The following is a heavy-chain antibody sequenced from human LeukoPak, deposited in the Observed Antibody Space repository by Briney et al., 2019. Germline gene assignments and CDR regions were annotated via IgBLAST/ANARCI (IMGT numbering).Heavy chain of an antibody. V-gene: IGHV3-21*01. D-gene: IGHD2-2*01. Sequence: GGSLRLFCAASGFTFSSYSMNWVRQAPGKGLEWVSSISSSSSYIYYADSVKGRFTISRDNAKNSLYLQMNSLRAEDTAVYYCARVVPAAMGGPFSYGMDVWGQGTTVTVSS. CDR3: ARVVPAAMGGPFSYGMDV. CDR2: ISSSSSYI. CDR1: GFTFSSYS. J-gene: IGHJ6*02.